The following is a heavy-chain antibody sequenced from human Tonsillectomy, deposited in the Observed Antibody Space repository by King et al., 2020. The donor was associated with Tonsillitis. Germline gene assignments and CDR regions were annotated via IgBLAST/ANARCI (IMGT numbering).Heavy chain of an antibody. CDR1: GFTFSDYY. CDR2: ISSSGSTI. D-gene: IGHD3-16*01. CDR3: ARVRVAGGTHLYFDY. Sequence: VQLVQSGGGLVKPGGSLRLSCAASGFTFSDYYMSWIRQAPGKGLEWVSYISSSGSTIYYADAVKGRFTISRDNAKHSLYLQMNSLRSEDTAVYYCARVRVAGGTHLYFDYWGQGTLVTVSS. J-gene: IGHJ4*02. V-gene: IGHV3-11*01.